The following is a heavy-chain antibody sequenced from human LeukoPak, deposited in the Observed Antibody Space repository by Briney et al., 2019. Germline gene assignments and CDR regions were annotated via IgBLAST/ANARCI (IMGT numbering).Heavy chain of an antibody. J-gene: IGHJ4*02. CDR1: GGSISSYY. CDR2: IYYSGST. CDR3: ARSYTTFDFDY. D-gene: IGHD1-14*01. V-gene: IGHV4-59*01. Sequence: PSETLSLTCTVSGGSISSYYWSWIRQPPGKGLEWIGYIYYSGSTYYNPSLKSRVTISVDTSKNQFSLKLSPVTAADTAVYYCARSYTTFDFDYWGQGTLVTVSS.